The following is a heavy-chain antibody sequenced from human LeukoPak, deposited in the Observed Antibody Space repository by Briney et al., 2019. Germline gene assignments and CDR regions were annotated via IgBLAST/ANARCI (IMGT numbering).Heavy chain of an antibody. CDR2: IIPIFGSA. Sequence: ASVKVSCKASGDTFNSYDISWVRQAPGQGLEWMGGIIPIFGSANYAQKLQGRVTITTDQSTNTAYMELSSLTSDDTAVYYFARVGRGRGSLLNSYCYMDVWGKGTSVTVSS. D-gene: IGHD2-15*01. CDR3: ARVGRGRGSLLNSYCYMDV. V-gene: IGHV1-69*05. CDR1: GDTFNSYD. J-gene: IGHJ6*03.